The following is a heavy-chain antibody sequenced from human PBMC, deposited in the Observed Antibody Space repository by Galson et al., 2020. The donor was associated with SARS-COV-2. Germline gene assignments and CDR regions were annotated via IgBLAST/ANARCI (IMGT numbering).Heavy chain of an antibody. Sequence: GESLKISCAASGFTFSDHSMNWVRRAPGKGLEWVSYVSSDSSHIYYADSVRGRFIISRDNAKNTLNLQMNSLRDEDTAVYYCSSSTSPTYCRGGNCYNFVGMDVWGQGTTVTVSS. CDR1: GFTFSDHS. V-gene: IGHV3-21*05. CDR2: VSSDSSHI. D-gene: IGHD2-15*01. CDR3: SSSTSPTYCRGGNCYNFVGMDV. J-gene: IGHJ6*02.